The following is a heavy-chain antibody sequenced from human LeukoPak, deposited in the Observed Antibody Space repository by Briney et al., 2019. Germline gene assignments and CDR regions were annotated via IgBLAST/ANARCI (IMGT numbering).Heavy chain of an antibody. CDR1: GFTFNSYT. V-gene: IGHV3-64D*06. CDR2: ISSNGGST. D-gene: IGHD3-16*01. Sequence: GGSLRLSCSASGFTFNSYTMHWVRQPPGKGLEYVSAISSNGGSTYYADTVKGRFTIPRDNSKKALALQMRSLRAEDTAVYYGVRLWGGVTAKWGQGTLVTVST. J-gene: IGHJ4*02. CDR3: VRLWGGVTAK.